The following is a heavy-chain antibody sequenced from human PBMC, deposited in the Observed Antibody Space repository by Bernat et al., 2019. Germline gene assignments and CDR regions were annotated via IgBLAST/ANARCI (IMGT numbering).Heavy chain of an antibody. CDR3: ARGGGRDRLATIRLYYFDY. Sequence: QVQLQQWGAGLLKPSETLSLTCAAHGGSFSGYYWSWIRQPPGQGLEWIGEINHSGSTNYNPSLKSRVTTSVDTSKNQFSLKLSSVNATDTAVYYCARGGGRDRLATIRLYYFDYWGQGTLVTVSS. V-gene: IGHV4-34*01. J-gene: IGHJ4*02. CDR1: GGSFSGYY. CDR2: INHSGST. D-gene: IGHD5-12*01.